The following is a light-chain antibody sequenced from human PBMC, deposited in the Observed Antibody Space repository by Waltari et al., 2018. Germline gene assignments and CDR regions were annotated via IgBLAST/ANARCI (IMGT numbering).Light chain of an antibody. CDR1: SNNVGNQG. J-gene: IGLJ3*02. Sequence: QAGLTQPPSVSKGLRQTATLTCTGNSNNVGNQGAAWLQQHQGHPPKLLSYRSNNRPSGISEGLSASRSGNTASLTITGLQPEDEGDYYCSAWDSSLSVWVFGGGTKLTVL. CDR3: SAWDSSLSVWV. V-gene: IGLV10-54*01. CDR2: RSN.